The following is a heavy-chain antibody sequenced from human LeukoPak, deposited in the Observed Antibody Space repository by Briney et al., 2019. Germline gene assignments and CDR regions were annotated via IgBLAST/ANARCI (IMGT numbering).Heavy chain of an antibody. Sequence: SETLSLTCTVSGGSISSGSYYWSWIRQPPGKGLEWIGYIYYSGSTNYNPSLKSRVTISVDTSKNQFSLKLSSVTAADTAVYYCARVAPVLRFLEWLPGGNYFDYWGQGTLVTVSS. CDR3: ARVAPVLRFLEWLPGGNYFDY. D-gene: IGHD3-3*01. J-gene: IGHJ4*02. CDR1: GGSISSGSYY. CDR2: IYYSGST. V-gene: IGHV4-61*01.